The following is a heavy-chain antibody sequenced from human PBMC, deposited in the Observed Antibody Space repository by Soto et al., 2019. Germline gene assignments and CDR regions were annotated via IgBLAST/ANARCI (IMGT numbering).Heavy chain of an antibody. J-gene: IGHJ5*02. CDR3: ATSYDSGFDP. CDR1: GYSFTSYG. Sequence: ASVKVSCTASGYSFTSYGISWVRQAPGQGLEWMGWISVNNGNTDYAQKFQGRVTMTTDTSTSTAYMELRSLRSDDTAVYYCATSYDSGFDPWGQGTRVTVS. V-gene: IGHV1-18*04. D-gene: IGHD5-12*01. CDR2: ISVNNGNT.